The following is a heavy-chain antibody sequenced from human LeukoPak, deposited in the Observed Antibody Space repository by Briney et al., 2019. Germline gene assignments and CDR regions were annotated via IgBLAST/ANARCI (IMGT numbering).Heavy chain of an antibody. J-gene: IGHJ6*03. CDR3: AGCSTVTTYYYSYYMDI. D-gene: IGHD4-17*01. V-gene: IGHV3-7*01. Sequence: GGALRLSCAASEFTFSNYLMGRVRVAPGGGVGRVAKIKQDGSGTYYVESVKGRFTISRDNAKNSLYLQMNSLRAEDTAVYYCAGCSTVTTYYYSYYMDIWGKGTTVTVSS. CDR1: EFTFSNYL. CDR2: IKQDGSGT.